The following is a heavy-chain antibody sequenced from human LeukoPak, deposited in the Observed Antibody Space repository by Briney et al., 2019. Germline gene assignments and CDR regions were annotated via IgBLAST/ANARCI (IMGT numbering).Heavy chain of an antibody. V-gene: IGHV3-11*01. J-gene: IGHJ4*02. D-gene: IGHD6-13*01. CDR3: AKDILAAGLFFVY. Sequence: PGGSLRLSCAASGFTFSDYYMGWIRQAPGKGLEWVSYISYGGSPIYYAYSVKGRFTIAGDDAKNSLYLQMNSLTAEDTAVYYGAKDILAAGLFFVYWGQGRLVAVSS. CDR1: GFTFSDYY. CDR2: ISYGGSPI.